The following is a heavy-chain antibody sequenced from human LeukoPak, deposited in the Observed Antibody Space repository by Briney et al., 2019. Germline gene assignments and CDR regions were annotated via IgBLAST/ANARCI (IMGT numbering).Heavy chain of an antibody. CDR1: GGSIISRSYY. CDR2: IYYSGST. D-gene: IGHD1-1*01. V-gene: IGHV4-39*07. CDR3: ARAPPGNVDY. Sequence: PSETLSFTCIVSGGSIISRSYYWGWIRQPPGKGLEWIGSIYYSGSTYYNPSLKSRVTISVDTSKNQFSLKLSSVTAADTAVYYCARAPPGNVDYWGQGTLVTVSS. J-gene: IGHJ4*02.